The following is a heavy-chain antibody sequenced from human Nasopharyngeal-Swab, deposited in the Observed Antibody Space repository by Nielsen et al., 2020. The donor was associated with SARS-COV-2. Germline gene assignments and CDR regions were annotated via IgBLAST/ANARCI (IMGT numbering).Heavy chain of an antibody. J-gene: IGHJ4*02. D-gene: IGHD4-17*01. Sequence: GSLSLSCAVSGLTVSSTYMSWVRQAPGKGLEWVSVTEIGGTTHYADPVKGRFSISRDTSKNTLYLQMDSLRGEDTAVYYCARDAPAHYGAFYWGRGTLVTVSS. CDR1: GLTVSSTY. CDR3: ARDAPAHYGAFY. CDR2: TEIGGTT. V-gene: IGHV3-53*05.